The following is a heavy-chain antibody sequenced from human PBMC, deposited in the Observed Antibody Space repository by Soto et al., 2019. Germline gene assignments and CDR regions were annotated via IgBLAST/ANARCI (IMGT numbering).Heavy chain of an antibody. CDR2: ISSSGSTI. J-gene: IGHJ6*02. CDR1: GFTFSSYE. CDR3: ARDQEAGSFFPYYYGMDV. D-gene: IGHD6-13*01. Sequence: GGSLRLSCATSGFTFSSYEMNWVRQAPGKGLEWVSYISSSGSTIYYADSVKGRFTISRDNAKNSLYLQMDSLRAEDTAVYYCARDQEAGSFFPYYYGMDVWGQGTTATVSS. V-gene: IGHV3-48*03.